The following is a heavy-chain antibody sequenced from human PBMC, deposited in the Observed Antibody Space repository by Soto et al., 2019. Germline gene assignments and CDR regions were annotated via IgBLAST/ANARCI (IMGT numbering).Heavy chain of an antibody. CDR1: GGTFSSYA. CDR2: IIRIFGTA. D-gene: IGHD5-12*01. J-gene: IGHJ6*02. CDR3: ASGVEMATILHYYYGMDV. V-gene: IGHV1-69*01. Sequence: QVQLVQSGAEVQKPGSSVKVSCKASGGTFSSYAISWVRQAPGQGLEWMGGIIRIFGTANYAQKFQGRATITADESTSPAYMELSSLRSEDTAVYYCASGVEMATILHYYYGMDVWGQGTTVTVSS.